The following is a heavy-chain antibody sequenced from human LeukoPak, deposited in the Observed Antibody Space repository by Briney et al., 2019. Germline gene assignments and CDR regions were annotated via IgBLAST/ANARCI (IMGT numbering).Heavy chain of an antibody. CDR2: INWNGGST. V-gene: IGHV3-20*04. J-gene: IGHJ6*03. CDR3: ARAPHYYYYMDV. CDR1: GFTFDDYG. Sequence: GGSLRLSCAASGFTFDDYGMSWVRQAPGKGLEWVSGINWNGGSTGYADSVKGRFTISRDNAKNSPYLQMNSLRAEDTALYYCARAPHYYYYMDVWGKGTTVTVSS.